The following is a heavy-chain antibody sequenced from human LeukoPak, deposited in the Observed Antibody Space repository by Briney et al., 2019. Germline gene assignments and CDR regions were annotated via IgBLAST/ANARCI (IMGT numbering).Heavy chain of an antibody. J-gene: IGHJ4*02. CDR2: IYYSGSA. CDR1: GGSISSSSYY. Sequence: SETLSLTCTVPGGSISSSSYYWGWIRQPPGKGLEWIGSIYYSGSAYYNPSLKSRVSISVDTSKNQFSLKLRSVTAADTAVYYCASPMAWAHNRRDSDYWGLGTLVTVSS. CDR3: ASPMAWAHNRRDSDY. D-gene: IGHD5-24*01. V-gene: IGHV4-39*07.